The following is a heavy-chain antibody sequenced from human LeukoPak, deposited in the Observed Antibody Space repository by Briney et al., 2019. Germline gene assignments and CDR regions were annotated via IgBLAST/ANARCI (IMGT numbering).Heavy chain of an antibody. J-gene: IGHJ4*02. CDR2: IAYDGSNK. CDR1: GFTFSSYA. CDR3: ARDIYSGLLAGYFGY. D-gene: IGHD5-12*01. Sequence: GGSLRLSCAASGFTFSSYAMHWVRQAPGKGLEWVAGIAYDGSNKYYADSVKGRFTISRDNSKNTLYLQMNSLRAEDTAVYYCARDIYSGLLAGYFGYWGQGTLVTVSS. V-gene: IGHV3-30-3*01.